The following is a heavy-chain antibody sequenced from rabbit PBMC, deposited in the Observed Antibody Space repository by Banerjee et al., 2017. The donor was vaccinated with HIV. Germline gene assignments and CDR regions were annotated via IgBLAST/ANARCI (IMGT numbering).Heavy chain of an antibody. V-gene: IGHV1S45*01. CDR3: ARGMLVLYAGMDL. J-gene: IGHJ3*01. CDR1: GFSFSNKYV. CDR2: INTNSGNT. D-gene: IGHD4-2*01. Sequence: QEQLEESGGDLVKPEGSLTLTCTASGFSFSNKYVMCWVRQAPGMGLEWIACINTNSGNTVYASWAKGRFTISKTSSTTVTLQMTSLTAADTATYFCARGMLVLYAGMDLWGQGTLVTVS.